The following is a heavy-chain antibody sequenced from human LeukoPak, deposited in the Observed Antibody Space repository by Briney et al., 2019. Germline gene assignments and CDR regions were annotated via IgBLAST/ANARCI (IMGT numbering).Heavy chain of an antibody. V-gene: IGHV3-23*01. CDR1: GFTLPIYV. D-gene: IGHD3-22*01. J-gene: IGHJ4*02. CDR2: IIGSVHST. Sequence: GESLRHSFAGSGFTLPIYVFSCVRQAPGKGLEWVSAIIGSVHSTYYADSVKGRFTISRDNSKNTLYLQMNSLRAEDTAVYYCATHSYDSRGLYYICSWGQGSLVTVFS. CDR3: ATHSYDSRGLYYICS.